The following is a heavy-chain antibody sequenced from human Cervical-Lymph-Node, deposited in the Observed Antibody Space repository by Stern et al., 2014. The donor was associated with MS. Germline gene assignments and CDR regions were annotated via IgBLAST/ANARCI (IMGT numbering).Heavy chain of an antibody. Sequence: VQLVEYGGGLVQPGESLRLSCAASGFTFSGSGMTWVRQAPGKGLEWVSAIGVRSDWTDYADSVRGRFTISRDNSKNRLYLQMNSLKAEDTAVYYCAKGSTNVDYWGQGTLVTVSS. CDR1: GFTFSGSG. V-gene: IGHV3-23*04. CDR3: AKGSTNVDY. J-gene: IGHJ4*02. CDR2: IGVRSDWT.